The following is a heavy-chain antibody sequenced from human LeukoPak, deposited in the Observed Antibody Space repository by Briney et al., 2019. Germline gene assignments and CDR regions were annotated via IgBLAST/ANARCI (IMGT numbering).Heavy chain of an antibody. CDR1: GFTFKLYW. D-gene: IGHD2-15*01. V-gene: IGHV3-74*01. CDR2: INDDGSDT. Sequence: PGGSLRLSCAVSGFTFKLYWVHWVRQAPGKGPVRVSRINDDGSDTTYADSVKGRFTISRDDAKNMLFLQMNSLRAEDTAVYYCVRGGPSTWSWGQGTLVTVSS. J-gene: IGHJ5*02. CDR3: VRGGPSTWS.